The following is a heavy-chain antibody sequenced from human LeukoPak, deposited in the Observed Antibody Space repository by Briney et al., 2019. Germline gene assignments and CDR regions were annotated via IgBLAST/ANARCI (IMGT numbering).Heavy chain of an antibody. V-gene: IGHV3-23*01. CDR2: ISGNSDII. J-gene: IGHJ6*03. CDR3: ARENYYYYYMDV. Sequence: GGSLRLSCAASGFTFSSYAFSWVRQAPGKGLEWVSSISGNSDIIYYTDSAQGRFTTSRDNPKNTLYLQMNSLSAEGTAVYYCARENYYYYYMDVWGKGTTVTVSS. CDR1: GFTFSSYA.